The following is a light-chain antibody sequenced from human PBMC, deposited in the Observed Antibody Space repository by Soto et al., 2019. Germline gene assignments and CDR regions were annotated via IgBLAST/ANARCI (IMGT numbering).Light chain of an antibody. V-gene: IGKV3-11*01. CDR3: QQRSNWPALT. J-gene: IGKJ4*01. Sequence: EIVLTQSPATLSLSPGKRATLSARAGKRFGSYFAGYQQKPGQAPRPLIYDASNRATGIPARFSGSGSGTDFTLTISSLEPEDFAVYYCQQRSNWPALTFGGGTKVEIK. CDR1: KRFGSY. CDR2: DAS.